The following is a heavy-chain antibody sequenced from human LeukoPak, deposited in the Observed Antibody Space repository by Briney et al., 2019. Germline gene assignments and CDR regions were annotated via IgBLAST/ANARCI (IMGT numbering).Heavy chain of an antibody. CDR1: GGTFSSYA. Sequence: SVKVSCKASGGTFSSYAISWVQQAPGQGLEWMGRIIPIFGTANYAQKFQGRVTITTDESTSTAYMELSSLRSEDAAVYYCARGRGGGDYEAVDAFDIWGQGTMVTVSS. CDR3: ARGRGGGDYEAVDAFDI. J-gene: IGHJ3*02. D-gene: IGHD4-17*01. V-gene: IGHV1-69*05. CDR2: IIPIFGTA.